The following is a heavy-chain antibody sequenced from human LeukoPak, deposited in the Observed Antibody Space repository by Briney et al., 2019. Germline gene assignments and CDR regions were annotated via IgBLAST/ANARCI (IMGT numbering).Heavy chain of an antibody. CDR2: ISSSSSYI. D-gene: IGHD3-10*01. J-gene: IGHJ4*02. CDR1: GFTLSSYS. Sequence: PGGSLRLSCAASGFTLSSYSMNWVRQAPGKGLEWVSSISSSSSYIYYADSVKGRFTISRDNAKNSLYLQMNSLRAEDTAVYYCARGRRSGLDYWGQGTLVTVSS. V-gene: IGHV3-21*01. CDR3: ARGRRSGLDY.